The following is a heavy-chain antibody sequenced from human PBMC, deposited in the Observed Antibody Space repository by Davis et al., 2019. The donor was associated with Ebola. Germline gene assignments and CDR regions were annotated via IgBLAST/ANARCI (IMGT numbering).Heavy chain of an antibody. CDR3: ARLIVVVPAAISCCYAFDI. Sequence: PSETLSLTCTVSGGSISSGGYYWSWIRQHPGKGLEWIGYIYYSGSTYYNPSLKSRVTISVDTSKNQFSLKLSSVTAADTAVYYCARLIVVVPAAISCCYAFDIWGQGTMVTVSS. CDR2: IYYSGST. J-gene: IGHJ3*02. CDR1: GGSISSGGYY. V-gene: IGHV4-31*03. D-gene: IGHD2-2*01.